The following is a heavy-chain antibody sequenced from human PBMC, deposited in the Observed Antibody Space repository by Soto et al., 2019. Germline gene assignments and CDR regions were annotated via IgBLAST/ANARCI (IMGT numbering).Heavy chain of an antibody. D-gene: IGHD3-22*01. Sequence: LVGSLRLSCAASGLTFSSYWVHWFRQAAGKGLVWVSRINSDGSSTSYADSVKGRFTISRDNAKNTLYLQMNSLRAEDTAVYYCPRAGLFDRSGPHDAFDIWGKGTMVPVSS. CDR2: INSDGSST. V-gene: IGHV3-74*01. J-gene: IGHJ3*02. CDR3: PRAGLFDRSGPHDAFDI. CDR1: GLTFSSYW.